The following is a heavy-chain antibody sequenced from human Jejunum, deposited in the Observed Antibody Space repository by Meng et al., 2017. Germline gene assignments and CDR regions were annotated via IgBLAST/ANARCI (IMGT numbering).Heavy chain of an antibody. V-gene: IGHV3-74*01. CDR3: ARRSGGSSNFDY. J-gene: IGHJ4*02. Sequence: GESLKISCAASGFTFSNYWMHWVRQAPGKGLVWVARIYSDETTTNYADSVKGRFTISRDNAKNTLYLQMSSLRADDTALYYCARRSGGSSNFDYWGQGTLVTVSS. CDR1: GFTFSNYW. D-gene: IGHD2-15*01. CDR2: IYSDETTT.